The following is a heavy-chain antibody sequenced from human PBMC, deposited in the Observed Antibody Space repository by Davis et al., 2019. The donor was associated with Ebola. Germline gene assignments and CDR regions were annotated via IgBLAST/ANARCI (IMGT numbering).Heavy chain of an antibody. CDR1: GFSLKYFS. CDR3: ARGQPAAAGADY. J-gene: IGHJ4*02. D-gene: IGHD6-13*01. V-gene: IGHV3-21*01. Sequence: GESLKISCAGSGFSLKYFSMSWVRQAPVKGLEWVSASGLTDKTYYADSVKGRFTISRDNAKNSLYLQMNSLRAEDTAVYYCARGQPAAAGADYWGQGTLVTVSS. CDR2: SGLTDKT.